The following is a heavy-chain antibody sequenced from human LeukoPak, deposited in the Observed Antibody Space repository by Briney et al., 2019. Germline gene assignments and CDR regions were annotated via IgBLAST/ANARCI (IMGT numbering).Heavy chain of an antibody. J-gene: IGHJ6*02. V-gene: IGHV4-34*01. CDR1: GGSFSGYY. D-gene: IGHD6-13*01. CDR3: ARGRSSSWYYYYGMDV. Sequence: PSETLSLTCAVYGGSFSGYYWSWIRQPPGKGLEWIGEINHSGSTNYNPSLKSRVTISVDTSKNQLSLKLSSVTAADTAVYYCARGRSSSWYYYYGMDVWGQGTTVTVSS. CDR2: INHSGST.